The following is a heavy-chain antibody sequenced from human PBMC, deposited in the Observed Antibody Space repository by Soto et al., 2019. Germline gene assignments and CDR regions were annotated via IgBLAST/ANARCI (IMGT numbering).Heavy chain of an antibody. V-gene: IGHV1-46*01. D-gene: IGHD2-15*01. CDR3: ARDQGCSGGSCYPDY. Sequence: QVQLVQSGAEVKKPGASVKVSCKASGYTFTSYYMHWVRQAPGQGLEWMGIINPSGGSTSYAQKFQGRVTMTRDTSTGTVYMELSSLRSEDTAVYYCARDQGCSGGSCYPDYWGQGTLVTVSS. CDR1: GYTFTSYY. J-gene: IGHJ4*02. CDR2: INPSGGST.